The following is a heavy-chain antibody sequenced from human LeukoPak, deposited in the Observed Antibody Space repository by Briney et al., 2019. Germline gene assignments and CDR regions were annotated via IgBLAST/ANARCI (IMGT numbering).Heavy chain of an antibody. CDR3: ARRAGRWLQLRGHAFDI. Sequence: SETLSLTCTVSGGSISTSSYYWGWVRQPPGKGLEWIGNIFYSGSTYYSPSLKSRVTISLDTSRNQFSLKLTSVTAADTAVYYCARRAGRWLQLRGHAFDIWGQGTMVTVSS. CDR2: IFYSGST. D-gene: IGHD5-24*01. J-gene: IGHJ3*02. CDR1: GGSISTSSYY. V-gene: IGHV4-39*07.